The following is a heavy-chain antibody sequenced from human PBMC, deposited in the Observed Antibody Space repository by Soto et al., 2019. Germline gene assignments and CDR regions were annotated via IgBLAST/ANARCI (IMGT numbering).Heavy chain of an antibody. J-gene: IGHJ4*02. Sequence: GGSLRLSCAASGFTFSSYGMHWVRQAPGKGLEWVAVISYDGSNKYYADSVKGRFTISRDNSKNTLYLQMNSLRAEDTAVYYCAKDHRERWLQYYFDYRGQGTLVTVSS. CDR1: GFTFSSYG. V-gene: IGHV3-30*18. D-gene: IGHD4-4*01. CDR3: AKDHRERWLQYYFDY. CDR2: ISYDGSNK.